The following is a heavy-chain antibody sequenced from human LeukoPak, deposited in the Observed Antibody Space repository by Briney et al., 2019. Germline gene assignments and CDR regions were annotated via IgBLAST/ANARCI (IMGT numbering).Heavy chain of an antibody. D-gene: IGHD6-13*01. CDR2: FDPEDGET. CDR3: ATDGSSSWYSSSLRS. J-gene: IGHJ4*02. V-gene: IGHV1-24*01. Sequence: GASVKLSCNVSGYTFTVLSMHWVRQAPGPGLEWMGGFDPEDGETIYAQKFQGRVTMTEDTATDTAYMELSSLRSEDTAVYYCATDGSSSWYSSSLRSWGQGTLVTVSS. CDR1: GYTFTVLS.